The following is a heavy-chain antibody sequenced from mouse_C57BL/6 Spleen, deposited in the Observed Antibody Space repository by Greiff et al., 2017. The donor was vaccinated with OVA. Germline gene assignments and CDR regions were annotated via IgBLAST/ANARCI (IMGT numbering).Heavy chain of an antibody. J-gene: IGHJ2*01. CDR3: ARERSTMVTRGGYFDY. Sequence: VQLQQPGAELVKPGASVKLSCKASGYTFTSYWMHWVKQRPGQGLEWIGMIHPNSGSTNYNEKFKSKATLTVDKSSSTAYMQLSSLTSEDSAVYYCARERSTMVTRGGYFDYWGQGTTLTVSS. V-gene: IGHV1-64*01. D-gene: IGHD2-2*01. CDR1: GYTFTSYW. CDR2: IHPNSGST.